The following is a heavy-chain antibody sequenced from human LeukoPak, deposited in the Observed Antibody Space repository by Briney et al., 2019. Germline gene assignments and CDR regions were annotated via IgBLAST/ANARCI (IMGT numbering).Heavy chain of an antibody. CDR2: IYYSGST. CDR1: GGSISSYY. Sequence: PSETLSLTCTVSGGSISSYYWSWIRQPPGKGLEWIGYIYYSGSTNYNPSLKSRVTISVDTTKNQFSLKLTSVPAADTAVYYCAKSNGYGLVDIWGQGTMVTVSS. CDR3: AKSNGYGLVDI. D-gene: IGHD3-10*01. J-gene: IGHJ3*02. V-gene: IGHV4-59*12.